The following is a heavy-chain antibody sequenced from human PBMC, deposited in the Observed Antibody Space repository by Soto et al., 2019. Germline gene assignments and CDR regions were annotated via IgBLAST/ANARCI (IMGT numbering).Heavy chain of an antibody. J-gene: IGHJ5*02. V-gene: IGHV4-30-4*01. CDR2: IYYSGST. CDR3: ARFYSSSDHPWFDP. Sequence: SETLSLTCTFSCGSIISGDYYWSWIRQPPGKGLEWIGYIYYSGSTYYNPSLKSRVTISVDTSKNQFPLKLSSVTAADTAVYYCARFYSSSDHPWFDPWGQGTLVTVSS. CDR1: CGSIISGDYY. D-gene: IGHD6-6*01.